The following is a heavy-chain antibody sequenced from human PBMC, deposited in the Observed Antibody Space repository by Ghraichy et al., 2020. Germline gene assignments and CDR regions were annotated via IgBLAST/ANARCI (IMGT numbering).Heavy chain of an antibody. CDR2: IYYSGST. CDR1: GGSVSSGSYY. J-gene: IGHJ4*02. V-gene: IGHV4-61*01. CDR3: AVHLDDYSNYFSKGNEFDY. D-gene: IGHD4-11*01. Sequence: SETMSLTCTVSGGSVSSGSYYWSWIRQPPGKGLEWIGYIYYSGSTNYNPSLKSRVTISVDTSKNQFSLKLSSVTAADTAVYYCAVHLDDYSNYFSKGNEFDYWGQGTLVTVSP.